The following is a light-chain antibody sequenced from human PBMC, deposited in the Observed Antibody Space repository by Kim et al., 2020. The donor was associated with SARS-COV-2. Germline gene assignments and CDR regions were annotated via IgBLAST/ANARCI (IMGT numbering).Light chain of an antibody. V-gene: IGKV3-15*01. CDR1: QSIDYN. J-gene: IGKJ1*01. CDR3: QHYKSWPPWT. Sequence: EIVMTQSPATLSVSPGERATLSCRASQSIDYNLAWYQQKPGQPPRLLIYDASTRATGVPATFSGSGSGTEFTLTISSLQSEDFAVYYCQHYKSWPPWTFGRGTKVDIK. CDR2: DAS.